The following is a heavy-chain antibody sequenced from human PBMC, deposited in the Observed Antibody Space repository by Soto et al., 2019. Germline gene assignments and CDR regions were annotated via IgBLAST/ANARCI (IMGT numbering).Heavy chain of an antibody. V-gene: IGHV1-46*01. J-gene: IGHJ5*02. CDR2: INPSGGST. CDR1: GYTFTSYY. D-gene: IGHD5-12*01. CDR3: ARAIVATITGIFWFDP. Sequence: GASVKVSCKASGYTFTSYYMHWVRQAPGQGLEWMGIINPSGGSTSYAQKFQGRVTMTRDTSTSTVYMELSSLRSEGTAVYYCARAIVATITGIFWFDPWGQGTLVTVSS.